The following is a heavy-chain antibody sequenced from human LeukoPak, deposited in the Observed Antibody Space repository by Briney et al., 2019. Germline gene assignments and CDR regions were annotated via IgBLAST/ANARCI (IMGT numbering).Heavy chain of an antibody. V-gene: IGHV4-34*01. CDR3: ARSYCSGGSYHDP. CDR2: INHSGST. Sequence: SETLSLTCAVYGGSFSGYYWSWIRQPPGKGLEWIGEINHSGSTNYNPSLKSRVTISVDTSKNQFSLKLSSVTAADTAVYYCARSYCSGGSYHDPWGQGTLVTVSS. CDR1: GGSFSGYY. J-gene: IGHJ5*02. D-gene: IGHD2-15*01.